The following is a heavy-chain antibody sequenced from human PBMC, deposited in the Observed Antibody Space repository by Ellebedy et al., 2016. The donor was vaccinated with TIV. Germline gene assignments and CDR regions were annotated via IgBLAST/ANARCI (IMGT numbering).Heavy chain of an antibody. CDR3: ARDHASGINWFDP. Sequence: GESLKISCAASGFTFSNYGMHWVRQAPGKGLEWVAFIRYDGSNKYYTDSVKGRFTISRDNSKNTLFLQMNSLRAEDMALYYGARDHASGINWFDPWGQGTLVTVSS. V-gene: IGHV3-30*02. CDR1: GFTFSNYG. J-gene: IGHJ5*02. CDR2: IRYDGSNK. D-gene: IGHD6-13*01.